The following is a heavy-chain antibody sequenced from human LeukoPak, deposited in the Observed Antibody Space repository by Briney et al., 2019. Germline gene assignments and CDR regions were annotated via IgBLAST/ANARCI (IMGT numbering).Heavy chain of an antibody. J-gene: IGHJ5*02. CDR3: ASADSSGWYFNWFDP. CDR2: ISSSSSYI. CDR1: GFTFSSYS. D-gene: IGHD6-19*01. V-gene: IGHV3-21*04. Sequence: PGGSLRLSCAASGFTFSSYSMNWVRQAPGKGLEWVSSISSSSSYIYYADSVKGRFTISRDNAKNSLYLQMNSLRAEDTAVYYCASADSSGWYFNWFDPWGQGTLVTVSS.